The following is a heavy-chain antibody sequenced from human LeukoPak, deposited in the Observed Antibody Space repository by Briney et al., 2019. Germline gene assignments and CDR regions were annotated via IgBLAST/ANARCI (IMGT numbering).Heavy chain of an antibody. Sequence: GGSLRLSCAASGFTFSNYAMSWVRQAPRKGLEWVSSITGSGGSTYYADSVKGRFTISRDNSKNTLYLQMSSLRAEDTAVYYSAKDKGDFRSGHHYWGQGTLVTVSS. V-gene: IGHV3-23*01. CDR2: ITGSGGST. D-gene: IGHD3-3*01. J-gene: IGHJ4*02. CDR3: AKDKGDFRSGHHY. CDR1: GFTFSNYA.